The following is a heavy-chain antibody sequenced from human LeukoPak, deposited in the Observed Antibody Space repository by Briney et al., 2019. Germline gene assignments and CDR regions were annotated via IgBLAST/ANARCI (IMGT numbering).Heavy chain of an antibody. J-gene: IGHJ4*02. D-gene: IGHD3-22*01. CDR2: ISSSGSTI. CDR1: GFTFSSYA. Sequence: GGSLRLSCAASGFTFSSYAMSWVRQVPGKGLEWVSYISSSGSTIYYADSVKGRFTISRDNAKNSLYLQMNSLRAEDTAVYCCARDSPNYYDSSGGAFDYWGQGTLVTVSS. CDR3: ARDSPNYYDSSGGAFDY. V-gene: IGHV3-48*03.